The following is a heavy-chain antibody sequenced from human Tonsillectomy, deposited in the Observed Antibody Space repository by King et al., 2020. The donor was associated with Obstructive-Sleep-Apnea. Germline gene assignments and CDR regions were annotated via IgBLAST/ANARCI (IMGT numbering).Heavy chain of an antibody. J-gene: IGHJ6*02. D-gene: IGHD5-18*01. Sequence: VQLVESGGGLVQPGGSLRLSCAASGFTFSSYWMHWVRQAPGKGLVWVSRINSDGSSTSYADSVKGRFTISRDNAKNTLYLQMNSLRAEDTAVYYCASVDKGYSYGYGYYYYGMDVWGQGTTVTVSS. CDR2: INSDGSST. CDR1: GFTFSSYW. CDR3: ASVDKGYSYGYGYYYYGMDV. V-gene: IGHV3-74*01.